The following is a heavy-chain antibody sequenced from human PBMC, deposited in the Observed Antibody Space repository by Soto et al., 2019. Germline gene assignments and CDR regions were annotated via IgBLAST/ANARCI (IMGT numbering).Heavy chain of an antibody. J-gene: IGHJ4*02. V-gene: IGHV1-18*01. CDR3: ARTINSYSSGWYLWDY. D-gene: IGHD6-19*01. CDR1: GYTFTSYG. Sequence: QVQLVQSGAEVKKPGASVKVSCKASGYTFTSYGISWVRQAPGQGLEWMGRISAYNGNTNYAQKLQGRVTMTTDTSTSTAYMELRSLRSDDTAVYYCARTINSYSSGWYLWDYWGQGTLVTVSS. CDR2: ISAYNGNT.